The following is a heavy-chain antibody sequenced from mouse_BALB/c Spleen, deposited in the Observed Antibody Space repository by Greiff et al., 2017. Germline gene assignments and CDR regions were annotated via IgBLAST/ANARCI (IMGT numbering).Heavy chain of an antibody. Sequence: EVKLMESGGGLVQPGGSLRLSCATSGFTFTDYYMSWVRQPPGKALEWLGFIRNKANGYTTEYSASVKGRFTISRDNSQSILYLQMNTLRAEDSATYYCARDYYDYAWFAYWGQGTLVTVSA. D-gene: IGHD2-4*01. V-gene: IGHV7-3*02. CDR3: ARDYYDYAWFAY. J-gene: IGHJ3*01. CDR2: IRNKANGYTT. CDR1: GFTFTDYY.